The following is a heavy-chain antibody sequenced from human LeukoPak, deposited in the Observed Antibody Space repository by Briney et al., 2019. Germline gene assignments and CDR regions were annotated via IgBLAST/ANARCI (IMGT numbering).Heavy chain of an antibody. D-gene: IGHD2-8*02. CDR2: IRYDGTNK. CDR1: GFTFASYG. Sequence: GGSLRLSCAASGFTFASYGMHWVRHAPGKGLEWVALIRYDGTNKYYTDSVKGRFTISKDNSKNTLYLQMNSLRAEDTAVYCCTRNQGYCTGGGCYIDYWGQGTLVTVSS. V-gene: IGHV3-30*02. CDR3: TRNQGYCTGGGCYIDY. J-gene: IGHJ4*02.